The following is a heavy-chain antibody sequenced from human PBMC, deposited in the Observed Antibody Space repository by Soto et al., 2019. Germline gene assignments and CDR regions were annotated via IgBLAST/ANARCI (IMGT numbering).Heavy chain of an antibody. CDR3: TRWAYSYGWYFDY. V-gene: IGHV3-73*01. CDR2: IRSKPNNYAT. CDR1: GFTFSSYA. Sequence: GGSLRLSCAASGFTFSSYAMSWVRQASGKGLEWLGRIRSKPNNYATEYAASVQGRFTFSRDDSKNTAYLEMNSLKTEDTAVYYCTRWAYSYGWYFDYWGQGALVTVSS. D-gene: IGHD6-19*01. J-gene: IGHJ4*02.